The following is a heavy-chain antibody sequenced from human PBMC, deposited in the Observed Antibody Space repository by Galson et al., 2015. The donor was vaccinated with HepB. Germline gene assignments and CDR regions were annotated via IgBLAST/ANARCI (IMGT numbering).Heavy chain of an antibody. V-gene: IGHV3-53*01. CDR1: GFTVSSNY. Sequence: SLRLSCAASGFTVSSNYMSWVRQAPGKGLEWVSVIYSGGSTYYADSVKGRFTISRDNSKNTLYLQMNSLRAEDTAVYYCAREGGSSWPATYYYYYGMDVWGQGTTVTVSS. J-gene: IGHJ6*02. CDR2: IYSGGST. CDR3: AREGGSSWPATYYYYYGMDV. D-gene: IGHD6-13*01.